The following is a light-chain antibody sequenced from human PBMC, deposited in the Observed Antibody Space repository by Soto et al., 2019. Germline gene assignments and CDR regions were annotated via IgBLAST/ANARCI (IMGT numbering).Light chain of an antibody. V-gene: IGKV3-20*01. CDR3: QHYGSSPT. J-gene: IGKJ1*01. CDR2: GAS. Sequence: EIVLTQSPGTLSLSPGERATLSCRASQSVSSNHLAWYQQKPGQAPRLLIYGASSRATGIPDRFSGSGSGTDFTLTISRLEPEDIAVYYCQHYGSSPTFGQGTKVEIK. CDR1: QSVSSNH.